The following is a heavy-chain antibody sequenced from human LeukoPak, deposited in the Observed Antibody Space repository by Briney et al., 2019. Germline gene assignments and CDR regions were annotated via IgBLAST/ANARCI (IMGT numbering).Heavy chain of an antibody. CDR3: ARELRGGRGIAAAGLTYYYYYMDV. D-gene: IGHD6-13*01. V-gene: IGHV4-59*01. Sequence: SETLSLTCTVSGGSISSYYWSWIRQPPGKGLEWIGYIYYSGSTNYNPSLKSRVTISVDTSKNQFSLKLSSVTAADTAVYYCARELRGGRGIAAAGLTYYYYYMDVWGKGTTVTISS. J-gene: IGHJ6*03. CDR2: IYYSGST. CDR1: GGSISSYY.